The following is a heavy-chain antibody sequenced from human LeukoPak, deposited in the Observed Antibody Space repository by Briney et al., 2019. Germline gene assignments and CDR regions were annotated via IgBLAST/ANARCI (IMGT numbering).Heavy chain of an antibody. CDR1: GFTFDDYA. J-gene: IGHJ6*03. D-gene: IGHD2-21*02. CDR2: ISWNSGSI. V-gene: IGHV3-9*01. Sequence: GGSLRLSCAAPGFTFDDYAMHWVRQAPGKGLEWVSGISWNSGSIGYADSVKGRFTISRDNAKNSLYLQMNSLRAEDTAVYYCARVSVVVTSYYMDVWGKGTTVTVSS. CDR3: ARVSVVVTSYYMDV.